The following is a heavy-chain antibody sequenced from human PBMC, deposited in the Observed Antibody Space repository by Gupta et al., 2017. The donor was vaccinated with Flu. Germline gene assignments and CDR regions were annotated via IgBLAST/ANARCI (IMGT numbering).Heavy chain of an antibody. J-gene: IGHJ4*02. CDR2: ISYDGSNK. D-gene: IGHD6-19*01. V-gene: IGHV3-30*18. Sequence: QVQLVESGGGVVQPGRSLRLSCAVSGFTFSSYGMHWVRQAPGKGLQWVAVISYDGSNKYYADSVKGRFTISKDNSKNTLYLQMNSLRAEDTAVYYCAKDLESFVSGWYGLFDYWGQGTLVTVSS. CDR3: AKDLESFVSGWYGLFDY. CDR1: GFTFSSYG.